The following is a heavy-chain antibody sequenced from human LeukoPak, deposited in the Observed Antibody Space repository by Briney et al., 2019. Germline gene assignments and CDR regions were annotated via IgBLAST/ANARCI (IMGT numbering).Heavy chain of an antibody. CDR1: GFTFSSYG. J-gene: IGHJ5*02. CDR2: IRYDGSNK. CDR3: AKDEYCSSISCYIVDP. D-gene: IGHD2-2*02. Sequence: GGSLRLSCAASGFTFSSYGMHWVRQAPGKGLEWVAFIRYDGSNKYYADSVKGRFTISRDNSKNTLYLQVNSLRVEDTAVYYCAKDEYCSSISCYIVDPWGQGTLVTVSS. V-gene: IGHV3-30*02.